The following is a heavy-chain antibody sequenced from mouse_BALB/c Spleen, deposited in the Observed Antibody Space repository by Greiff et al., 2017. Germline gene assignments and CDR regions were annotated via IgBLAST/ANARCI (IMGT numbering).Heavy chain of an antibody. CDR2: ISSGSSTI. CDR1: GFTFSSFG. CDR3: ARETARATGFDY. J-gene: IGHJ2*01. V-gene: IGHV5-17*02. D-gene: IGHD3-2*01. Sequence: EVQLVESGGGLVQPGGSRKLSCAASGFTFSSFGMHWVRQAPEKGLEWVAYISSGSSTIYYADTVKGRFTISRDNPKNTLFLQMTSLRSEDTAMYYCARETARATGFDYWGQGTTLTVSS.